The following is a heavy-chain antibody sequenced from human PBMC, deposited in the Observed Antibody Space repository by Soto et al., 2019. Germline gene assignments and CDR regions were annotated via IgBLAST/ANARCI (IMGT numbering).Heavy chain of an antibody. J-gene: IGHJ3*02. Sequence: QVQLEQSGAEVKKPGSSVKVSCKASGGTLSDHGVAWLRQAPGQGLEWMGGTIPVFNAPKYAPKFQCRVTIAADKSTNIAYMELSSLRSEDTALYYCARGVFDSGNHYPGPSDFDIWGQGTMVIVSS. CDR3: ARGVFDSGNHYPGPSDFDI. CDR2: TIPVFNAP. CDR1: GGTLSDHG. D-gene: IGHD3-10*01. V-gene: IGHV1-69*06.